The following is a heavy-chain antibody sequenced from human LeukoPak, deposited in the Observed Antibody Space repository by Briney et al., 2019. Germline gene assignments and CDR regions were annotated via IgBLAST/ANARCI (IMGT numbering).Heavy chain of an antibody. CDR2: IIPILGIA. D-gene: IGHD1-26*01. CDR3: ARSLSGSYVFPYYFDY. CDR1: GGTLSSYS. Sequence: ASVKVSCKGFGGTLSSYSIRWGGQAPGKGGEWVGKIIPILGIANYAQKFQGRVTITADKSTSTAYMELSSLRSEDTAVYYCARSLSGSYVFPYYFDYWGQGTLVTVSS. V-gene: IGHV1-69*02. J-gene: IGHJ4*02.